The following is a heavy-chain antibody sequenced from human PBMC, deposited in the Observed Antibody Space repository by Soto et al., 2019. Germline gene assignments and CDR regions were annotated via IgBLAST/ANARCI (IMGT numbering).Heavy chain of an antibody. CDR3: ARPSEDSYSSSWYAFDI. V-gene: IGHV4-39*01. D-gene: IGHD6-13*01. J-gene: IGHJ3*02. CDR2: IYYSGST. Sequence: SETLSLTCTVSGGSISSSSYYWGWIRQPPGKGLEWIGSIYYSGSTYYNPSLKSRVTISVDTSKNQFSLKLSSVTAADTAVYYCARPSEDSYSSSWYAFDIWGQGTMVTVSS. CDR1: GGSISSSSYY.